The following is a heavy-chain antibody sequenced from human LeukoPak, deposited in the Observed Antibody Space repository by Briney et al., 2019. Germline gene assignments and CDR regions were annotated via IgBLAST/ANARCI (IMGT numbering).Heavy chain of an antibody. D-gene: IGHD6-19*01. CDR1: GGSFSGYY. J-gene: IGHJ4*02. V-gene: IGHV3-49*04. CDR2: IRSKAYGGTT. Sequence: LSLTCAVYGGSFSGYYWSWVRQAPGKGLEWVGFIRSKAYGGTTEYAASVKGRFTISRDDSKSIAYLQMNSLKTEDTAVYYCATGSGWYSPDYWGQGTLVTVSS. CDR3: ATGSGWYSPDY.